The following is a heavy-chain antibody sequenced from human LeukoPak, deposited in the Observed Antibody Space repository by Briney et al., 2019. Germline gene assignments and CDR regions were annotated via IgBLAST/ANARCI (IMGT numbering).Heavy chain of an antibody. Sequence: PSETLSLTCTVSGGFIISSSYYWGWIRQPPGKGLESIGTICYSGSTYYNPSLKGRVTISADTSKEQFSLKLTSVTAADTAVYYCVRGRGGSCPDYWGQGTLVTVSS. D-gene: IGHD2-15*01. V-gene: IGHV4-39*01. CDR1: GGFIISSSYY. CDR3: VRGRGGSCPDY. CDR2: ICYSGST. J-gene: IGHJ4*02.